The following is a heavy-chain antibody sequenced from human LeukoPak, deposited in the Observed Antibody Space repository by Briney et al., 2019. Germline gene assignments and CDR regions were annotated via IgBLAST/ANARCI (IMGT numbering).Heavy chain of an antibody. V-gene: IGHV3-7*01. J-gene: IGHJ4*02. Sequence: PGGSLRLSCATSGFSFNTFWMNWVRQAPGKGLERVASINQGGTEKYYVDSVKGRFTISRDNAKNSLYLQMYGLTAEDTAVYYCARDGPPAGLYFDNWGQGTPVTVSS. CDR3: ARDGPPAGLYFDN. D-gene: IGHD2-2*01. CDR2: INQGGTEK. CDR1: GFSFNTFW.